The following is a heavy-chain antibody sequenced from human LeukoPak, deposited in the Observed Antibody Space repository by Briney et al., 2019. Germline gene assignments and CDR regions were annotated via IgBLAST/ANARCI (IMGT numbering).Heavy chain of an antibody. CDR3: ARGSEDTAMSNYYYYYMDV. Sequence: ASVKVSCKASGGTFSSYAISWVRQAPGQGLEWMGRIIPILGTANYAQKFQGRVTITTDESTSTAYMELSSLRSEDTAVYYCARGSEDTAMSNYYYYYMDVWGKGTTVTVSS. J-gene: IGHJ6*03. D-gene: IGHD5-18*01. V-gene: IGHV1-69*11. CDR1: GGTFSSYA. CDR2: IIPILGTA.